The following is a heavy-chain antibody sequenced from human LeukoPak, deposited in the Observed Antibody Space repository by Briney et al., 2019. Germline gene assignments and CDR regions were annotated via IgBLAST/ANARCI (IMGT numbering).Heavy chain of an antibody. CDR1: GFNFDDYV. Sequence: PGGSLRLSCAASGFNFDDYVMHWVRQAPGKGPEWVSGISWESINIGHADSVKGRFIISRDNAKNSLYLQMNSLRPDDTAFYYCAKGNSGNYSGYLDYWGQGTLVTVSS. CDR2: ISWESINI. V-gene: IGHV3-9*01. J-gene: IGHJ4*02. CDR3: AKGNSGNYSGYLDY. D-gene: IGHD1-26*01.